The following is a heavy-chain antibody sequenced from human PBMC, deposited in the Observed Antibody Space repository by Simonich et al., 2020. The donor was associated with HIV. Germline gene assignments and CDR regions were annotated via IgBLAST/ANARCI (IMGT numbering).Heavy chain of an antibody. J-gene: IGHJ4*02. CDR2: IKQDGSGQ. CDR1: GFTFSSYW. CDR3: ARGWDGSSSSLDDY. Sequence: EVKLVESGGGLVQPGGSLRLSCAASGFTFSSYWMTWVRQAPGKGLEWVVNIKQDGSGQYYVDSVKGRFTISRDNAKNSLYLQMNTLRAEDTAVYYCARGWDGSSSSLDDYWGQGTLVTVSS. D-gene: IGHD3-3*01. V-gene: IGHV3-7*01.